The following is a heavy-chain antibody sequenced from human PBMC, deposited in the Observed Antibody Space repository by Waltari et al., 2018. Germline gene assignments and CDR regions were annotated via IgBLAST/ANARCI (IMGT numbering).Heavy chain of an antibody. CDR3: VKGDWGDF. J-gene: IGHJ4*02. Sequence: EVQLLESGGGLIQPGGSLRLSCAASGFTFSTLAMNWVRQAPGGGLEWVSVIITSSYTYYADSGKGRFTISRDNSKNILYLQMNSLRADDTAVYYCVKGDWGDFWGQGTLVTVSS. CDR1: GFTFSTLA. D-gene: IGHD2-21*02. V-gene: IGHV3-23*01. CDR2: IITSSYT.